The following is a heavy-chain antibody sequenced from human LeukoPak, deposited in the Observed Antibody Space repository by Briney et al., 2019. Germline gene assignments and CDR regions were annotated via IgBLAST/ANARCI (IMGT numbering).Heavy chain of an antibody. CDR1: GFTFSDYY. CDR2: ISSGSTI. D-gene: IGHD3-22*01. CDR3: ARDSGYYYDSSGSNDY. J-gene: IGHJ4*02. Sequence: GGSLRLSCAASGFTFSDYYMSWIRQAPGKGLEWVSYISSGSTIYYADSVKGRFTISRDNAKNSLYLQMNSLRAEDTAVYYCARDSGYYYDSSGSNDYWGQGTLVTVSS. V-gene: IGHV3-11*01.